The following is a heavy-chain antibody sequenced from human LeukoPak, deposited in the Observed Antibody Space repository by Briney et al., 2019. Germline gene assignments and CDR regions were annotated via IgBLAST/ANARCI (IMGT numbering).Heavy chain of an antibody. J-gene: IGHJ4*02. CDR1: GFPFSVFG. CDR3: AKYNGRYSSGWHLDY. D-gene: IGHD6-19*01. CDR2: IWADGSEQ. Sequence: PGGSLRLSCAASGFPFSVFGMHWVRQAPGKGLEWVAVIWADGSEQYYADSVKGRLTFSRDNSKKMLYLQMNSLRVEDTAIYYCAKYNGRYSSGWHLDYWGQGTLVTVSS. V-gene: IGHV3-33*06.